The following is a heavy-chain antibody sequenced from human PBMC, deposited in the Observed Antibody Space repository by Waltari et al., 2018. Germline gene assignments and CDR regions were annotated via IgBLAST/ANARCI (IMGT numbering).Heavy chain of an antibody. CDR1: GGSISSSSYY. V-gene: IGHV4-39*07. CDR3: ARVEGGDYMDV. D-gene: IGHD3-16*01. Sequence: QLQLQESGPGLVKPSETLSLTCTVSGGSISSSSYYWGWMRQPPGKGLEWIGCIYYSGRTNYTPTHKSRVTISVDTSKYQFSLKLSSVTAADTAVYYCARVEGGDYMDVWGKGTTVTISS. J-gene: IGHJ6*03. CDR2: IYYSGRT.